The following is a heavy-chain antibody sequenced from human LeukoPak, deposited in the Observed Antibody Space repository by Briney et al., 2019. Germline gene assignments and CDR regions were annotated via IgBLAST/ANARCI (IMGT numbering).Heavy chain of an antibody. V-gene: IGHV3-30*18. CDR3: AKADHSSGYYTLPGENYYYMDV. Sequence: GGSLRLSCAASGFTFSSYGMHWVRQAPGKGLEWVAVISYDGSNKYYADSVKGRFTISRDNSKNTLYLQMNSLRAEDTAVYYCAKADHSSGYYTLPGENYYYMDVWGKGTTVTVSS. J-gene: IGHJ6*03. CDR1: GFTFSSYG. D-gene: IGHD3-22*01. CDR2: ISYDGSNK.